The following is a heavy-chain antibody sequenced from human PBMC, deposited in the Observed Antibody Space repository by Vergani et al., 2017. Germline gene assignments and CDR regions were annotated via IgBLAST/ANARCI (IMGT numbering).Heavy chain of an antibody. CDR2: INHSGST. Sequence: QVQLQQWGAGLLKPSETLSLTCAVYGGSFSGYYWSWIRQPPGKGLEWIGEINHSGSTNYNPSLKSRVTISVDKSKNQFSLKLSSVTAADTAVYYCARDRYYDSSGYETWGQGTLVTVSS. J-gene: IGHJ4*02. D-gene: IGHD3-22*01. CDR3: ARDRYYDSSGYET. V-gene: IGHV4-34*01. CDR1: GGSFSGYY.